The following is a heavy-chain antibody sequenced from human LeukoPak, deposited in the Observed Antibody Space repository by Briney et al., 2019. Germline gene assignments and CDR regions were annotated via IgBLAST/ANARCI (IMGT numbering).Heavy chain of an antibody. D-gene: IGHD6-13*01. Sequence: GGSLRLSCAASGFTFSSYAMHWVRQDPGKGLEWVAVISYDGSNKYYADSVKGRFTISRDNSKNTLYLQMNSLRAEDTAVYYCARDPYSSSWLDYWGQGTLVTVSS. CDR1: GFTFSSYA. CDR2: ISYDGSNK. CDR3: ARDPYSSSWLDY. J-gene: IGHJ4*02. V-gene: IGHV3-30*04.